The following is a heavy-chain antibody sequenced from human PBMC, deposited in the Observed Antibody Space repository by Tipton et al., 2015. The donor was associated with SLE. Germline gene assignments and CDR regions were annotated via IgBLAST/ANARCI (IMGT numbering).Heavy chain of an antibody. J-gene: IGHJ4*02. CDR2: ISYDGSNK. V-gene: IGHV3-30*04. D-gene: IGHD6-13*01. Sequence: AVSGFTFSSYAMHWVRQAPGKGLEWVAVISYDGSNKYYADSVKGRFTISRDNSKNTLYLQMNSLRAEDTAVYYCAKDSAFSSSRPVDSWGQGALVTVSS. CDR3: AKDSAFSSSRPVDS. CDR1: GFTFSSYA.